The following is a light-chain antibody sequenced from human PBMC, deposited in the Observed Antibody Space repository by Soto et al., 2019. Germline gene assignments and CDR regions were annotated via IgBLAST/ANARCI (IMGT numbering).Light chain of an antibody. CDR1: KSISSW. Sequence: DIQMTQSSSTLSSTVGARATITCRASKSISSWLAWYQQKPGKAPKLLIYRASSLESGGPSRFSGSGSGTEFPLTIGSLQPDDFATYYCHQYNSYSQTFGQGTKVDIK. CDR2: RAS. CDR3: HQYNSYSQT. J-gene: IGKJ1*01. V-gene: IGKV1-5*03.